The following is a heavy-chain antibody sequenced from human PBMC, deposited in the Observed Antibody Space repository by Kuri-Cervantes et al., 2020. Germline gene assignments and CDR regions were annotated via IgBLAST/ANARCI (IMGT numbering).Heavy chain of an antibody. D-gene: IGHD6-6*01. CDR1: GYRFTSYW. V-gene: IGHV5-51*01. Sequence: GGSLRLSCKGSGYRFTSYWIGWVRQMPGKGLEWMGIIYPGDSDTRYSPSFQGQVTISADKSISTAYLQWSSLKASDTAMYYCARHRGVQQLAPADYWGQGTLVTVSS. CDR3: ARHRGVQQLAPADY. CDR2: IYPGDSDT. J-gene: IGHJ4*02.